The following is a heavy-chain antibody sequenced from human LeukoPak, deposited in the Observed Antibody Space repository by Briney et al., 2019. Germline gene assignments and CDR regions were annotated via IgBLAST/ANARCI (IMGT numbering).Heavy chain of an antibody. V-gene: IGHV3-30*18. CDR2: ISYDGKVT. Sequence: SGGSLRLSCVASGFTFSYFGMHWVRQAPGKGLEGVAVISYDGKVTYYADSVKGRFTISRDNSKNTLYLQMTSLRGEDTALYYCAKERDYRVSTSCDYWGQGTQVTVSS. J-gene: IGHJ4*02. CDR3: AKERDYRVSTSCDY. D-gene: IGHD3-10*01. CDR1: GFTFSYFG.